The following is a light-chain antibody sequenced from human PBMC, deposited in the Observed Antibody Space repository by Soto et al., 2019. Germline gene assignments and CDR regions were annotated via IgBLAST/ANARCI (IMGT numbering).Light chain of an antibody. CDR3: QQRSNWPWT. J-gene: IGKJ1*01. CDR1: QSVSSY. Sequence: EIVLTQSPATLSLSPGERATLSCRASQSVSSYLVWYQQKAGQAPRLLIYDAFNRATGIPARFSGSGSGTDFTLTISSLEPEDFAVYYCQQRSNWPWTFGQGTKVEIK. V-gene: IGKV3-11*01. CDR2: DAF.